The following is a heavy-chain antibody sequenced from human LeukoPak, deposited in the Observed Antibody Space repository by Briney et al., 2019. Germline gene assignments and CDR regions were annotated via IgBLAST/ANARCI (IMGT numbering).Heavy chain of an antibody. CDR1: GGSFSGYY. J-gene: IGHJ5*02. CDR3: ARGSASGYSYGPGWFDP. D-gene: IGHD5-18*01. Sequence: SETLSLTCAVYGGSFSGYYWSWIRQPPGKGLEWIGEINHSGSTNYNPSLKSRVTISVDTSKNQFSLKLSSVTAADTAVYYCARGSASGYSYGPGWFDPWGQGTLVTVS. V-gene: IGHV4-34*01. CDR2: INHSGST.